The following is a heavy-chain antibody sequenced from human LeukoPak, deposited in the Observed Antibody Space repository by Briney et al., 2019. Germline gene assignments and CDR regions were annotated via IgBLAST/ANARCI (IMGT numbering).Heavy chain of an antibody. V-gene: IGHV4-38-2*02. CDR1: GYSISSGYY. Sequence: SETLSLTCTVSGYSISSGYYWGWIWQPPGKGLEWIGSIYHSGSTYYNPSLKSRVTMSVDTSKNQFSLNLKSVTPEDTAVYYCARNLIPEQLVLNFWGQGTLVTVSS. D-gene: IGHD6-13*01. CDR3: ARNLIPEQLVLNF. J-gene: IGHJ4*02. CDR2: IYHSGST.